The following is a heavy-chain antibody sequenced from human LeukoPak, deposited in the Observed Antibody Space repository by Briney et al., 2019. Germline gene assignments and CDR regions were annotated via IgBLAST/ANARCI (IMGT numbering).Heavy chain of an antibody. CDR2: IYYSGST. CDR3: ARWGFDHGGNSNYYYGMDV. J-gene: IGHJ6*02. Sequence: SETLSLTCTVSGGSVSSGSYYWSWIRQPPGKGLEWIGYIYYSGSTNYNPSLKSRVTISVDTSKNQFSLKLSSVTAADTAVYYCARWGFDHGGNSNYYYGMDVRGQGTTVTVSS. D-gene: IGHD4-23*01. CDR1: GGSVSSGSYY. V-gene: IGHV4-61*01.